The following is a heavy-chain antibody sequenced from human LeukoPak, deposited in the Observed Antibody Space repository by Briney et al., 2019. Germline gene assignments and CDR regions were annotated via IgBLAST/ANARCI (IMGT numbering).Heavy chain of an antibody. CDR1: GGSLSTYY. V-gene: IGHV4-59*12. CDR2: IYYTGSI. J-gene: IGHJ3*02. CDR3: ARGSITVVPAFDI. D-gene: IGHD4-23*01. Sequence: PSETLSLTCTVSGGSLSTYYWSWIRQPPGKGLEWIACIYYTGSINYNPSLKSRGTMSVDTSKNQFSLRLTSVTAADTAVYYCARGSITVVPAFDIWGQGTVVTVSS.